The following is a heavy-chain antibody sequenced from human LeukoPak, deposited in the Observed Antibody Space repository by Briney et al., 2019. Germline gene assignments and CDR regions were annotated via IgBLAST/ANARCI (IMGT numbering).Heavy chain of an antibody. Sequence: GGTLRLSCAASGFTFSSYGMSWVRQAPGKGLEWVSAISGSGGSTYYADSVKGRFTISRDNSKNTLYLQMNSLRAEDTAVYYCAKDYGDYAEYFQHWGQGTLVTVSS. V-gene: IGHV3-23*01. CDR3: AKDYGDYAEYFQH. J-gene: IGHJ1*01. CDR1: GFTFSSYG. D-gene: IGHD4-17*01. CDR2: ISGSGGST.